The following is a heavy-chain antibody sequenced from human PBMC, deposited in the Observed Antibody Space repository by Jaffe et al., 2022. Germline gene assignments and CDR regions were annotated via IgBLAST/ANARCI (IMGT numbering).Heavy chain of an antibody. D-gene: IGHD3-16*02. CDR1: GYSISSGYY. CDR2: IYHSGST. V-gene: IGHV4-38-2*01. CDR3: AKMGYDYVWGSYRSPGAFDI. J-gene: IGHJ3*02. Sequence: QVQLQESGPGLVKPSETLSLTCAVSGYSISSGYYWGWIRQPPGKGLEWIGSIYHSGSTYYNPSLKSRVTISVDTSKNQFSLKLSSVTAADTAVYYCAKMGYDYVWGSYRSPGAFDIWGQGTMVTVSS.